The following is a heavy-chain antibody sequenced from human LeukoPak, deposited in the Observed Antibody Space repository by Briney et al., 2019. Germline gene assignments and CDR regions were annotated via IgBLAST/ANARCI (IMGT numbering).Heavy chain of an antibody. D-gene: IGHD4-17*01. CDR1: GFTFSSYA. V-gene: IGHV3-23*01. CDR2: ISGSGGST. Sequence: PGGSLRLSCAASGFTFSSYAMSWVRQAPGKGLEWVSTISGSGGSTYYADSVEGRFTISRDNSKNTLYLQMNSLRAEDTAVYYCAKGQLGFYGDPFDYWGQGALVTVSS. CDR3: AKGQLGFYGDPFDY. J-gene: IGHJ4*02.